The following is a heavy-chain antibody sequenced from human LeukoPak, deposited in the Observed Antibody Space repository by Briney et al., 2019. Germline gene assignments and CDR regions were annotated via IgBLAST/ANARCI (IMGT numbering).Heavy chain of an antibody. Sequence: PSETLSLTCTVSGGSISSYYWSWIRQPPGKGLEWIGYIYYSGSTNYNPSLKSRVTISVDTSKNQFSLKLSSATAADTAVYYCAREDYDILTGYPRWFDPWGQGTLVTVSS. CDR3: AREDYDILTGYPRWFDP. J-gene: IGHJ5*02. CDR1: GGSISSYY. D-gene: IGHD3-9*01. CDR2: IYYSGST. V-gene: IGHV4-59*01.